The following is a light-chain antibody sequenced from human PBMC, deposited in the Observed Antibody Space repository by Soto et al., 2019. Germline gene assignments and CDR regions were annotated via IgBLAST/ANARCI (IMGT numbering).Light chain of an antibody. V-gene: IGKV1-6*01. CDR3: LQDYNYPRT. CDR2: ATS. J-gene: IGKJ1*01. Sequence: AIQMTQSPSSLSASVGDRVTITCRASQGIRNDLGWFQQKPGKAPKLLIYATSSLQSGVPSRFSGSGSGTDFTLTISSLQPEDFATYYCLQDYNYPRTFGQGTKVEI. CDR1: QGIRND.